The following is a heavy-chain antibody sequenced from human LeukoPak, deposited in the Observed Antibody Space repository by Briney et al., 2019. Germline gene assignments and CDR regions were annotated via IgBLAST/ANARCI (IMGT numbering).Heavy chain of an antibody. CDR2: ISSNGGST. J-gene: IGHJ6*03. V-gene: IGHV3-64*01. CDR1: GFTFSSYA. Sequence: PGGSLRLSCAASGFTFSSYAMHWVRQAPGKGLEYVSAISSNGGSTYYANSVKGRLTISRDNSKNTLYLQMGSLRAEDMAVYYCARGVGYYYYMDVWGKGTTVTASS. CDR3: ARGVGYYYYMDV.